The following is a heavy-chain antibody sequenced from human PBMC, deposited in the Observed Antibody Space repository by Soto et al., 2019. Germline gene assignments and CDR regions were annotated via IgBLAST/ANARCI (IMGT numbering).Heavy chain of an antibody. CDR3: AREDSIIIPAVSDF. Sequence: GSLRLSCTVSGFAFNNYGINWVRQAPGKGLEWVSSISKSGYTYYSDSVKGRFAISRDNAKSSVSLQMNTLRVEDTTVYYCAREDSIIIPAVSDFWDQGTLVTVSS. J-gene: IGHJ4*02. CDR2: ISKSGYT. V-gene: IGHV3-21*01. D-gene: IGHD2-2*01. CDR1: GFAFNNYG.